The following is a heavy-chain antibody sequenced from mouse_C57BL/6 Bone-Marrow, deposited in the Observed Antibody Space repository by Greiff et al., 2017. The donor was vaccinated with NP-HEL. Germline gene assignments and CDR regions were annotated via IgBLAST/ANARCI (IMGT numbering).Heavy chain of an antibody. CDR2: ISNGGGST. V-gene: IGHV5-12*01. D-gene: IGHD1-1*01. CDR3: ARRADYYGRGAMDY. J-gene: IGHJ4*01. Sequence: EVQGVESGGGLVQPGGSLKLSCAASGFTFSDYYMYWVRQTPEKRLEWVAYISNGGGSTYYPDTVKGRFTISRDNAKNTLYLQMSRLKSEDTAMYYCARRADYYGRGAMDYWGQGTSVTVSS. CDR1: GFTFSDYY.